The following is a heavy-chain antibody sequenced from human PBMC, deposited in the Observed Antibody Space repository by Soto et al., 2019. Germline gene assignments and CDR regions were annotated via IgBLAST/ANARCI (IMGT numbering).Heavy chain of an antibody. D-gene: IGHD3-10*01. CDR3: AREIMVRGVIIFYYYYYGMDV. CDR1: GFTFSSYW. Sequence: GGSLRLSCAASGFTFSSYWMSWVRQAPGKGLEWVANIKQDGSEKYYVDSVKGRFTISRDNAKNSLYLQMNSLRAEDTAVYYCAREIMVRGVIIFYYYYYGMDVWGQGTTVTV. J-gene: IGHJ6*02. V-gene: IGHV3-7*03. CDR2: IKQDGSEK.